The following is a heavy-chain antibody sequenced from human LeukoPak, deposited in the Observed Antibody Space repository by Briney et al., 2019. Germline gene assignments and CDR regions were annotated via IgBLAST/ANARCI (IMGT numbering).Heavy chain of an antibody. CDR1: GGSFTGYF. CDR3: AREKVYYHWFDP. J-gene: IGHJ5*02. D-gene: IGHD3-10*01. Sequence: PETLSLTCAVYGGSFTGYFWSWVRPPPGEGRGWVGEINHSGSTNYNPSLKSRVTVTVDTSKNKFSLKLSSVAAADTAVYYCAREKVYYHWFDPWGQGTLVTVSS. CDR2: INHSGST. V-gene: IGHV4-34*01.